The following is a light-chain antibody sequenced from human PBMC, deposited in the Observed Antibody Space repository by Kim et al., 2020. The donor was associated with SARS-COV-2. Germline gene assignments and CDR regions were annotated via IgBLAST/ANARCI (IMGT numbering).Light chain of an antibody. J-gene: IGKJ4*01. CDR2: GAS. Sequence: EIVFTQSPGPLSLSPGERATLSCRASQSVSSSYLAWYQQKPGQAPRHLIYGASSRATGIPDRFSGSGSGTDFTLTISRLEPEDFAVYYCQQYGSSPRTFGGGTKVDIK. CDR3: QQYGSSPRT. CDR1: QSVSSSY. V-gene: IGKV3-20*01.